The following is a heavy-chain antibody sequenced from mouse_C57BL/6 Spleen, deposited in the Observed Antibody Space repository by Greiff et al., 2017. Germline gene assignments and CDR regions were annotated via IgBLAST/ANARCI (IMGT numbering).Heavy chain of an antibody. V-gene: IGHV5-15*01. CDR2: ISNLAYSI. J-gene: IGHJ2*01. D-gene: IGHD2-3*01. Sequence: EVKLVESGGGLVQPGGSLKLSCAASGFTFSDYGMAWVRQAPRKGPEWVAFISNLAYSIYYADTVTGRFTSSRENAKNTLYLEMSSLRSEDTAMYYCARRSYDGYYDYWGQGTTLTVSS. CDR3: ARRSYDGYYDY. CDR1: GFTFSDYG.